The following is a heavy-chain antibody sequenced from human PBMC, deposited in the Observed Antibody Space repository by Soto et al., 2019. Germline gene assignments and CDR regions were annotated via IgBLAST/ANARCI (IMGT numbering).Heavy chain of an antibody. CDR3: ARGRRYYDFGGGRDVFDP. V-gene: IGHV1-8*01. CDR1: GYTFTSYD. Sequence: QVQLVQSGAEVKKPGASVKVSCKASGYTFTSYDINWVRQATGQGLEWMGWMNPNSGNTGYAQKFQGRVTMTRNTSIRTAYMELSSLRSEATAVYYCARGRRYYDFGGGRDVFDPGGQGTLVTVSS. J-gene: IGHJ5*02. D-gene: IGHD3-3*01. CDR2: MNPNSGNT.